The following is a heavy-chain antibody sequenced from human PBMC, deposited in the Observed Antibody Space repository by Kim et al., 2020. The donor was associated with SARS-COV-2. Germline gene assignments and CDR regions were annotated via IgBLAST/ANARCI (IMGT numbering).Heavy chain of an antibody. V-gene: IGHV4-34*01. CDR2: INHSGST. Sequence: SETLSLTCAVYGGSFSGYYWSWIRQPPGKGLEWIGEINHSGSTNYNPSLKSRVTISVDTSKNQFSLKLSSVTAADTAVYYCARGRYSLSYWGQGTLVTVS. J-gene: IGHJ4*02. D-gene: IGHD5-18*01. CDR1: GGSFSGYY. CDR3: ARGRYSLSY.